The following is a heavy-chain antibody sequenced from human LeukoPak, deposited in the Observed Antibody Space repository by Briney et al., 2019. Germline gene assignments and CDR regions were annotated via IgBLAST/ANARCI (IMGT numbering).Heavy chain of an antibody. CDR2: ISSSGANR. J-gene: IGHJ6*04. CDR3: ARGRYSLFELVLDV. V-gene: IGHV3-48*03. CDR1: GLTLSNHEFSHYE. Sequence: GGSLRLSCEASGLTLSNHEFSHYEMNWVRQAPGKGLEWLSYISSSGANRYYAESVKGRFTVSRNNGKDAHYPQMNSLRVEDTAVYYCARGRYSLFELVLDVWGKGTTVTISS. D-gene: IGHD6-13*01.